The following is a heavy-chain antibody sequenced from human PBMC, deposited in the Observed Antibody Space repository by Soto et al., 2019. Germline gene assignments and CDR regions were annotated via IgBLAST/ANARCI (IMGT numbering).Heavy chain of an antibody. CDR2: ISSSSRAA. D-gene: IGHD3-16*01. CDR1: GFTFSSYD. V-gene: IGHV3-48*02. Sequence: EVQLVESGGGLMHPGGSLRLSCAASGFTFSSYDMNWVRQAPGKGLEWVSYISSSSRAAHYADSVRGRFTISRDNAKNSLYLQMNNLRDEDTAVYYCAAWGTWGQGTLVTVSS. CDR3: AAWGT. J-gene: IGHJ5*02.